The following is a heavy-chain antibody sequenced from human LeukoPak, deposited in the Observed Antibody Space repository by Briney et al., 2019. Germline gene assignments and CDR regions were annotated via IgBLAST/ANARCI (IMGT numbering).Heavy chain of an antibody. CDR3: ARDGGSGSYYFYPVPSWFDP. Sequence: SETLSLTCTVSGGSISSSSYYWGWIRQPPGKGLEWIGSIYYSGSPYYNPSLKSRVTISVDTSKKQFSLKLSSVTAADTAVYYCARDGGSGSYYFYPVPSWFDPWGQGTLVTVSS. CDR1: GGSISSSSYY. J-gene: IGHJ5*02. CDR2: IYYSGSP. D-gene: IGHD3-10*01. V-gene: IGHV4-39*02.